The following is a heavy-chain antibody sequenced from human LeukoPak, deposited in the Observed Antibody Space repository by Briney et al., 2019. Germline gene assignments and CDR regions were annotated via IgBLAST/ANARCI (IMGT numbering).Heavy chain of an antibody. CDR2: INHSGST. CDR3: AAHCSSTSCYETGFDP. V-gene: IGHV4-34*01. CDR1: GGSFSGYY. Sequence: PSETLSLTCAVYGGSFSGYYWSWIRQPPGKGLEWIGEINHSGSTNYNPSLKSRVTISVDTSKNQFSLKLSSVTAADTAVYYCAAHCSSTSCYETGFDPWGQGTLVTVSS. D-gene: IGHD2-2*01. J-gene: IGHJ5*02.